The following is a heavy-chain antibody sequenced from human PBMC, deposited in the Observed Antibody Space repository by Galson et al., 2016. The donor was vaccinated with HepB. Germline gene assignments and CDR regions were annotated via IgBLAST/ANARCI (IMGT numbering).Heavy chain of an antibody. D-gene: IGHD4-17*01. CDR1: GDSISSSRYY. V-gene: IGHV4-39*01. Sequence: SETLSLTCTVSGDSISSSRYYWGWIRQPPGKGLERIGSIYYSGTTYYNPSLKSRVTISVDTSKNQFSLKLSSVTAADTAVYYCARLYGDYEYYFYYYGMDVWGQGTTVTVSS. CDR3: ARLYGDYEYYFYYYGMDV. J-gene: IGHJ6*02. CDR2: IYYSGTT.